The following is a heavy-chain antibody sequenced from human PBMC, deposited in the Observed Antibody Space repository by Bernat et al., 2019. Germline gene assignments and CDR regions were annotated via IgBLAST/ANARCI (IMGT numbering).Heavy chain of an antibody. V-gene: IGHV4-34*01. J-gene: IGHJ2*01. CDR1: GGSFSGYY. Sequence: QVQLQQWGAGLLKPSETLSLTCAVYGGSFSGYYWCWIRQPPGKGLEWIGEINHSGSTNYNPSLKSRVTISVDTSKNQFSLKLSSVTAADTAVYYCARKATWYFDLWGRGTLVTVSS. CDR3: ARKATWYFDL. CDR2: INHSGST.